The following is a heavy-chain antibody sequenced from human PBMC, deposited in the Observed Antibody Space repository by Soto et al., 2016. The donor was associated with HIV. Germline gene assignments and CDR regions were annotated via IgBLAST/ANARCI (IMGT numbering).Heavy chain of an antibody. CDR2: INSDGSNT. D-gene: IGHD5-12*01. Sequence: EVQLVESGGGLIQPGGSLRLSCAASGFTFSSYWMHWVRQAPGKGLVWVSHINSDGSNTKYADSVKGRFTISRDNAKNTLYLQMNSLRAEDTAVYYCARVPGLVATWYFDYWGQGTLVTVSS. CDR3: ARVPGLVATWYFDY. J-gene: IGHJ4*02. V-gene: IGHV3-74*01. CDR1: GFTFSSYW.